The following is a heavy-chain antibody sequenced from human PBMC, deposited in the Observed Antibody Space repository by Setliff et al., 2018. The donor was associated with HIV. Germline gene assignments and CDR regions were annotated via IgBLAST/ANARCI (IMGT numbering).Heavy chain of an antibody. Sequence: SETLSLTCTVSGGSISSGSYYWGWIRQPPGKGLEWIGSIFYSGITYYNPSLKSRVTISADTSKNQFSLRLSSVTALDTAVYYCARSVPDSAYRPTDYWGQGTLVTVSS. CDR1: GGSISSGSYY. D-gene: IGHD3-22*01. J-gene: IGHJ4*02. V-gene: IGHV4-39*07. CDR3: ARSVPDSAYRPTDY. CDR2: IFYSGIT.